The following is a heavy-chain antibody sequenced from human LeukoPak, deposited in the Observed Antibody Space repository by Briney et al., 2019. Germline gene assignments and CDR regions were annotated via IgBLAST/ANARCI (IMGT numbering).Heavy chain of an antibody. D-gene: IGHD1-1*01. Sequence: PSETLSLTCTVSGGSISSYYWSWIRQPPGKGLEWIGYIYFSGSTNYNPSLKSRVTISVDTSKNQFSLKLSSVTAADTAVYYCARVRLEGLGAFDIWGQGTMVTVSS. CDR1: GGSISSYY. CDR2: IYFSGST. J-gene: IGHJ3*02. V-gene: IGHV4-59*01. CDR3: ARVRLEGLGAFDI.